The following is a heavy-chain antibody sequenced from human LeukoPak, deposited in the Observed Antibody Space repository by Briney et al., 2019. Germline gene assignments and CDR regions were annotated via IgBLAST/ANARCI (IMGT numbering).Heavy chain of an antibody. J-gene: IGHJ6*02. V-gene: IGHV3-66*01. Sequence: PGGSLRLSCAASGFTVSSNYMSWVRQAPGKGLEWVSVIYSGGSTYYADSVKGRFTISRDNSKNTLYLQMNSLRAEDTAVYYCARGKGSSMYYYYGMDVWGQRTTVTLSS. D-gene: IGHD6-13*01. CDR1: GFTVSSNY. CDR2: IYSGGST. CDR3: ARGKGSSMYYYYGMDV.